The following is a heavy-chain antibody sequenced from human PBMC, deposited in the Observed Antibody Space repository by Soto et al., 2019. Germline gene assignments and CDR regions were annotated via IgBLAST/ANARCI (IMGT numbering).Heavy chain of an antibody. D-gene: IGHD3-22*01. Sequence: QVQLVQSGAEVKKPGSSVKVSCKASGGTFSSYAISWVRQAPGQGLEWMGGIIPIFGTANYAQKFQGRVTIPANEXXTXAXXDRGSLRSEDTAAYYCARPTRFYYDSSGQSAWFDPWGQGTLVTVSS. CDR3: ARPTRFYYDSSGQSAWFDP. J-gene: IGHJ5*02. CDR1: GGTFSSYA. CDR2: IIPIFGTA. V-gene: IGHV1-69*12.